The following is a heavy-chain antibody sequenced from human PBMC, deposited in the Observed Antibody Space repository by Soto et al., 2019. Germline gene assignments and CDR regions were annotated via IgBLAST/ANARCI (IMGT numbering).Heavy chain of an antibody. CDR1: GFTFSSYA. CDR3: AKAGITGTTGSVDWFDP. J-gene: IGHJ5*02. V-gene: IGHV3-23*01. D-gene: IGHD1-7*01. Sequence: GGSLRLSWAASGFTFSSYAMSWVRQAPRKGPEWVSAISGSGGSTYYAYSVKGRLTSSRDKPKNRLSPQLNSLNAEDTAVYYCAKAGITGTTGSVDWFDPWGQGTLVTVSS. CDR2: ISGSGGST.